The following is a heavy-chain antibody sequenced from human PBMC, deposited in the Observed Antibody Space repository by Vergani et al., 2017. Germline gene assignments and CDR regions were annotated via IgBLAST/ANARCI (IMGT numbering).Heavy chain of an antibody. CDR3: AKVWGYYGSANYYDY. CDR2: IRYDGSNE. Sequence: QVKLVESGGGVVQPGGSLRLSCAASGFTFNNYGMHWVRQAPGKGLEWVASIRYDGSNEYYADSVKGRFTISRDNSKNTLYLQMNSLRTEDMAVYYCAKVWGYYGSANYYDYWGQGTLVTVSS. D-gene: IGHD3-10*01. CDR1: GFTFNNYG. V-gene: IGHV3-30*02. J-gene: IGHJ4*02.